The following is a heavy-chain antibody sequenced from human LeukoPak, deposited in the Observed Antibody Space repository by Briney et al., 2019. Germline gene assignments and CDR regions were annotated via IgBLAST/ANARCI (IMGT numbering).Heavy chain of an antibody. CDR3: AREALVPAATMGSVLKSYFSYGLDV. D-gene: IGHD2-2*01. Sequence: PSETLPLTCTVSGGSFTDYYWGWIRKPPGKGLEWVGSIYYRGNTFYNPSLRNRVSISIDTRKGRFSLNLNSVTAADTAVYFCAREALVPAATMGSVLKSYFSYGLDVWGQGTTVAVSS. V-gene: IGHV4-39*07. CDR1: GGSFTDYY. J-gene: IGHJ6*02. CDR2: IYYRGNT.